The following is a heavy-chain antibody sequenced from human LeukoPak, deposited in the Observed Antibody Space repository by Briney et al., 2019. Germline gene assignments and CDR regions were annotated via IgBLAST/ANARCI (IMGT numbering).Heavy chain of an antibody. Sequence: TSETLSLTCTVSGGSISSYYWSWIRQPPGKGLEWIGYIYYSGSTNYNPSLKSRVTISVDTSKNQFSLNLSSVTAADTAVYYCARYSSGWRSFDIWGQGTMVTVSS. D-gene: IGHD6-19*01. CDR1: GGSISSYY. J-gene: IGHJ3*02. V-gene: IGHV4-59*01. CDR2: IYYSGST. CDR3: ARYSSGWRSFDI.